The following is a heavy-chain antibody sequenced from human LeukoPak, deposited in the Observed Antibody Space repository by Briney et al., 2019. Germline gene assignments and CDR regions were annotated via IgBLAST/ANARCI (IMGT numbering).Heavy chain of an antibody. CDR2: IGTRGTTM. CDR1: GFTFTSYV. D-gene: IGHD2-21*01. CDR3: ARGRGSS. Sequence: PGGSLRLSCAASGFTFTSYVMNWVRQPPGKGLEWISYIGTRGTTMYYADSVKGRFTISRDNAKNSLYLQMNSLRDEDTAIYYCARGRGSSWGQGTLVTVS. J-gene: IGHJ5*02. V-gene: IGHV3-48*02.